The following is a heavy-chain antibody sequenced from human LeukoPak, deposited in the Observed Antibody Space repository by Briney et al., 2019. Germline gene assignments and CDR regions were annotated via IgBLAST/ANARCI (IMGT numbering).Heavy chain of an antibody. CDR2: ISPNSGET. V-gene: IGHV1-2*02. Sequence: ASVKVSCKASGYTFTDYYMHWVRQAPGQGLEWMGWISPNSGETSYAQKFQGRVTMTRDTSIRTVYMEVNSLRPDDTAVFYCARDGDFDYWGQGTLVTVSS. CDR1: GYTFTDYY. J-gene: IGHJ4*02. D-gene: IGHD3-3*01. CDR3: ARDGDFDY.